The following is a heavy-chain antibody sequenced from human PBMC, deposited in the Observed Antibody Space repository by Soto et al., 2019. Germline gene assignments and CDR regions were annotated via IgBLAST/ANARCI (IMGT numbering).Heavy chain of an antibody. Sequence: QVQLVESGGGLVKPGGSLRLSCAASGFTFSDYYMSWIRQAPGKGLEWVSYIGSSSTYTNYADSVKGRFTISRDNAKNSRYLQMNSVRAEDTAVYYCASDADILSGSDAFDIWGQGTMVTVSS. V-gene: IGHV3-11*05. D-gene: IGHD3-9*01. CDR3: ASDADILSGSDAFDI. J-gene: IGHJ3*02. CDR1: GFTFSDYY. CDR2: IGSSSTYT.